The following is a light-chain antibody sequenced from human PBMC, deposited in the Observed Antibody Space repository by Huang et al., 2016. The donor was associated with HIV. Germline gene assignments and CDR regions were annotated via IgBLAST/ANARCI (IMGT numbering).Light chain of an antibody. CDR3: QQYNTYLYT. V-gene: IGKV1-5*03. CDR2: RAS. J-gene: IGKJ2*01. Sequence: DIQMTQSPSTLSASVGDRVTITCRASQNINTWLAWYQQKPGKAPDLLIYRASSFQVGVPSRVTGSGSGTEFTLTITSLQPDDLGTYYCQQYNTYLYTFGQGTKLEI. CDR1: QNINTW.